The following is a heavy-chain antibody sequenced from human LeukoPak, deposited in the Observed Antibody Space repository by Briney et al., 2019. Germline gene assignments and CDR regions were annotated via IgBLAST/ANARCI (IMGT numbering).Heavy chain of an antibody. CDR2: ISGSGDST. V-gene: IGHV3-23*01. J-gene: IGHJ4*02. CDR3: VRDDDRPDNGLDY. CDR1: GFTFRSYA. Sequence: GGSLRLSCAASGFTFRSYAMSWVRQAPGKGLEWVSAISGSGDSTFYTDSVKGRFTISRDNSKNTLYLQMNSLRAEDTAVYYCVRDDDRPDNGLDYWGQGTLVTVSS. D-gene: IGHD3-22*01.